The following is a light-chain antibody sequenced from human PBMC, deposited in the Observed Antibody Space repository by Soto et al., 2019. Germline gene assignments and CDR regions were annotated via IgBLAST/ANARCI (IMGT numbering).Light chain of an antibody. Sequence: QSALTQPAPVSGSPGQSITISCTGSNNDIGGYNSVSWYQQHPDKAPKLLIFGVTNRPSGVSDRFSGSKSGNTASLTISALQAEDEADYYCTSYTSVTIVVFGGGTKVTVL. V-gene: IGLV2-14*01. CDR1: NNDIGGYNS. CDR3: TSYTSVTIVV. J-gene: IGLJ2*01. CDR2: GVT.